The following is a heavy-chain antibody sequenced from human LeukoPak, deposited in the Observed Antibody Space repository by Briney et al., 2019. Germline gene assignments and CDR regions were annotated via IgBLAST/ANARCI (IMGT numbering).Heavy chain of an antibody. J-gene: IGHJ4*02. CDR1: GGSISSSSYY. Sequence: SETLSLTCTVSGGSISSSSYYWGWIRQPPGKGLEWIGSIYYSGSTYYNPSLKSRVTISVDTSKNQFSLKLSSVTAADTAVYYCASMVRGAKGVDYWGQGTLVTVSS. D-gene: IGHD3-10*01. CDR3: ASMVRGAKGVDY. V-gene: IGHV4-39*07. CDR2: IYYSGST.